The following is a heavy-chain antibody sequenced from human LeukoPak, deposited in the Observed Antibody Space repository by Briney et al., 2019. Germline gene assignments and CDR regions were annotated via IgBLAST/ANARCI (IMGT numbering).Heavy chain of an antibody. V-gene: IGHV4-61*02. Sequence: SETLSHTCTVSGGSISSGSYYWSWIRQPAGKGLEWIGRIYTSGSTNYNPSLKSRVTISVDTSKNQFSLKLSSVTAADTAVYYCARDSSVGTGWFDPWGQGTLVTVSS. J-gene: IGHJ5*02. CDR3: ARDSSVGTGWFDP. CDR1: GGSISSGSYY. D-gene: IGHD2-21*02. CDR2: IYTSGST.